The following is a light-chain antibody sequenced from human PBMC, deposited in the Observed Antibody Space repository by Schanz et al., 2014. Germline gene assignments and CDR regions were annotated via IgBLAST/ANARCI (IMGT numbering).Light chain of an antibody. CDR3: QQYHDWPT. V-gene: IGKV3-20*01. Sequence: EIVLTQSPGTLSLSPGERATLSCRASQSISSTYLAWYQQKPGQAPRVLIYGASSRATGIPDRFSGSGSGTDFTLTISSLQSEDFVVYYCQQYHDWPTFGQGTKVEIK. CDR2: GAS. CDR1: QSISSTY. J-gene: IGKJ1*01.